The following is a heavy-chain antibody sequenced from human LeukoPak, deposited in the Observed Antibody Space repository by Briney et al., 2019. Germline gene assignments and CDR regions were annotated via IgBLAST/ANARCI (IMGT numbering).Heavy chain of an antibody. CDR1: GFTFSSYW. CDR3: AKDLGLYGIAAAATGNDF. V-gene: IGHV3-7*01. Sequence: GESLRLSCATSGFTFSSYWMSWVRQAPGRGLEWVANIKKQDGSEKYYVDSVKGRFTISRDNAKNSLYLQMNSLRAEDTAVYYCAKDLGLYGIAAAATGNDFWGQGTLVTVSS. CDR2: IKKQDGSEK. J-gene: IGHJ4*02. D-gene: IGHD6-13*01.